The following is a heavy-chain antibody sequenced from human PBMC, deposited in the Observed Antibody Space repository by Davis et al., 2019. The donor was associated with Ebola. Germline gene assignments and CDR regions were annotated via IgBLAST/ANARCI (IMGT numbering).Heavy chain of an antibody. J-gene: IGHJ4*02. D-gene: IGHD3-10*01. CDR2: IKQDGSEK. V-gene: IGHV3-7*03. CDR3: ARDRYYYGFDY. CDR1: GFTVSSNY. Sequence: GESLKISCAASGFTVSSNYMSWVRQAPGKGLEWVANIKQDGSEKYYVDSVKGRFTISRDNAKNSLYLQMNSLRAEDTAVYYCARDRYYYGFDYWGQGTLVTVSS.